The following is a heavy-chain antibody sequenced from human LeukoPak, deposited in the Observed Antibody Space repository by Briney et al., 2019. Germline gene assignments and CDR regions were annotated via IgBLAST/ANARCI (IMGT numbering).Heavy chain of an antibody. CDR3: ARDRAGYFDY. J-gene: IGHJ4*02. D-gene: IGHD6-19*01. CDR2: IWYDGSNK. V-gene: IGHV3-33*01. Sequence: PGRSLRLSCAAYGFTFSSYGMHWVRQAPGKGLEWVAVIWYDGSNKYYADSVKGRFTISRDNSKNTLYLQMNSLRAEDTAVYYCARDRAGYFDYWGQGTLVTVSS. CDR1: GFTFSSYG.